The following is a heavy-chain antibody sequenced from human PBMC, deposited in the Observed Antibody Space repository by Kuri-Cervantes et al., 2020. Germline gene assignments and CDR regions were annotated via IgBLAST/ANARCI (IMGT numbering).Heavy chain of an antibody. V-gene: IGHV3-30*03. J-gene: IGHJ6*02. CDR2: ISYDGSNK. Sequence: GGSLRLSCAASGFTFSSYGMHWVRQAPGKGLEWVPVISYDGSNKYYADSVKGRFTISRDNSKNTLYLQVNSLRAEDTSVYYCARDGSGSFHYGMDVWGQGTTVTVSS. CDR1: GFTFSSYG. CDR3: ARDGSGSFHYGMDV. D-gene: IGHD1-26*01.